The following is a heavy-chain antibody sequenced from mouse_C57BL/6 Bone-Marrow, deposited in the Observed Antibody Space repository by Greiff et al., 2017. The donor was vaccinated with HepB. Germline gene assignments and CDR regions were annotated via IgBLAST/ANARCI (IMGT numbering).Heavy chain of an antibody. V-gene: IGHV1-50*01. CDR2: IDPSDSYT. CDR1: GYTFTSYW. Sequence: VQLQQPGAELVKPGASVKLSCKASGYTFTSYWMQWVKQRPGQGLEWIGEIDPSDSYTNYNQKFKGKATLTVDTSSSTACMQLSSLTSEDSAVYYCARSVLRYYYAMDYWGQGTSVTVSS. J-gene: IGHJ4*01. D-gene: IGHD1-1*01. CDR3: ARSVLRYYYAMDY.